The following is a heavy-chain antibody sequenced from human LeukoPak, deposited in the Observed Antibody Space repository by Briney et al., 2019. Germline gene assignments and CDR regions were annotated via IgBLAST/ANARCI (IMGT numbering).Heavy chain of an antibody. CDR2: IIPSFGTV. CDR1: GTTFRSYA. Sequence: SVKVSCKASGTTFRSYAINWVRQAPGQGLEWMGAIIPSFGTVKYAQKFQGRVTMTADESKSTAYMDLHYLRSDDTAVYFCARATSANEYSYGFHFDYWGQGTLVTVSS. V-gene: IGHV1-69*13. J-gene: IGHJ4*02. D-gene: IGHD5-18*01. CDR3: ARATSANEYSYGFHFDY.